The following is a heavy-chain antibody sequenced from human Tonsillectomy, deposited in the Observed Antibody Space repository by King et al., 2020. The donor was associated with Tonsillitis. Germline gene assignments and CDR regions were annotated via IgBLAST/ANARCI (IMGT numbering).Heavy chain of an antibody. D-gene: IGHD7-27*01. CDR1: GGSISGSTYY. V-gene: IGHV4-39*07. Sequence: QLQESGPGLVKPSETLSLTCIVSGGSISGSTYYWGWFRQPPGKGLEWIGGIYYRGDTYSNPSLQSRLIMSVDTSKNQFSLNLRSLTAADTAVYYCARSLGGSAHPRCFDSGGQGTLVTVSS. CDR3: ARSLGGSAHPRCFDS. CDR2: IYYRGDT. J-gene: IGHJ4*02.